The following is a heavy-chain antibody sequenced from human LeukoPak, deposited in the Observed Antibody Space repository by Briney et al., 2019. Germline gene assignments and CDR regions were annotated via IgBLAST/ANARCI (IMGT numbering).Heavy chain of an antibody. D-gene: IGHD6-13*01. CDR3: ARREGSSWFSHWFDP. V-gene: IGHV4-59*08. CDR1: GGSISSYY. J-gene: IGHJ5*02. CDR2: IYYSGST. Sequence: PSETLSLTCTVSGGSISSYYWSWIRQPPGKGLEWIGYIYYSGSTNYNPSLKSRVTISVDTSKNQFSLKLSSVTAADTAVYYCARREGSSWFSHWFDPWGQGTLVTVSS.